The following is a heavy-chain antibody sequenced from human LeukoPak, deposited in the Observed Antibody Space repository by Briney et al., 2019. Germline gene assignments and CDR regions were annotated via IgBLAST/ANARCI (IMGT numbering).Heavy chain of an antibody. CDR2: IYYSGST. CDR3: AGRNSLQLWFNY. V-gene: IGHV4-59*08. Sequence: SETLSLTCTVSGGSISSYYWSWIRQPPGKGLEWIGYIYYSGSTNYNPSLKSRVTISVDTSKNPFSLKLSSVTAADTAVYYCAGRNSLQLWFNYWGQGTLVTVSS. J-gene: IGHJ4*02. CDR1: GGSISSYY. D-gene: IGHD5-18*01.